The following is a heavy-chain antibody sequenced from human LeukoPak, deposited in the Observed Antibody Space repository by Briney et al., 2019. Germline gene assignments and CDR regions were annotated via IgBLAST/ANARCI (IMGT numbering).Heavy chain of an antibody. D-gene: IGHD2-2*01. J-gene: IGHJ4*02. Sequence: PGGSLRLSCAASGFTFRTYGMNWVRQAPGKGLEWISYINSNSDTVHYSNSVEGRFTISRDNAKNSLYLQMNSLRAEDTAMYYCARDLPPPIYCSSTSCRTQGAPFDYWGQGTLVTVSS. CDR2: INSNSDTV. CDR1: GFTFRTYG. V-gene: IGHV3-48*04. CDR3: ARDLPPPIYCSSTSCRTQGAPFDY.